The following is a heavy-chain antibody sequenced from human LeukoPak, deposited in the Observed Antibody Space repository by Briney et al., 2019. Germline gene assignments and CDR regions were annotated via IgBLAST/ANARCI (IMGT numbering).Heavy chain of an antibody. V-gene: IGHV3-21*06. Sequence: GGSLRLSCAASGFTFSSYTMNWVRQAPGKGLEWVSSISRSSSYMYYADSVKGRFTISRDNAKNSLYLQMNSMRAEDTAVYYCARDRDVPAIGMDVWGQGTTVTVSS. CDR3: ARDRDVPAIGMDV. CDR2: ISRSSSYM. J-gene: IGHJ6*02. CDR1: GFTFSSYT.